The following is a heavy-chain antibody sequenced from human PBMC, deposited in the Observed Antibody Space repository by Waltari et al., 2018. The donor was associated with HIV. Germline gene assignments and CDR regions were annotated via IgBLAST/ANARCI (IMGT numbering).Heavy chain of an antibody. CDR2: IYYSGST. V-gene: IGHV4-39*01. J-gene: IGHJ2*01. D-gene: IGHD1-26*01. CDR3: ARHALRVGAAYWNFDL. CDR1: GGSNSHRHSS. Sequence: HLKLQESGPGLVKPSETLSLACTGSGGSNSHRHSSWGWIRQTPVEGLEWIGRIYYSGSTYYNPSLKRRVTMSLDTSKNQFSLKLSTVTTADTAVFYCARHALRVGAAYWNFDLWGRGTLVTVSS.